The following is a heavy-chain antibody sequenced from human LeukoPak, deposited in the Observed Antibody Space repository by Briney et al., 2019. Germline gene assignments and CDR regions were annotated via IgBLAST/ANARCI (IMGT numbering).Heavy chain of an antibody. Sequence: ASVKVSCKASGYTFTSYYMHWVRHPPGQGLEWMGIINPSSGSTCSAQKFQGRVTMTRDKSTSTVYMQLSSLRSEDAAMYYCAIMDCGGDCYWGYWGQGTLVTVSS. CDR2: INPSSGST. CDR1: GYTFTSYY. CDR3: AIMDCGGDCYWGY. J-gene: IGHJ4*02. D-gene: IGHD2-21*02. V-gene: IGHV1-46*01.